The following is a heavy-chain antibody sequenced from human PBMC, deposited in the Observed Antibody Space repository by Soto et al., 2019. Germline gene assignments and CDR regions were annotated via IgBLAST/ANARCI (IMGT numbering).Heavy chain of an antibody. CDR1: GYTFTSYG. V-gene: IGHV1-18*01. CDR2: ISAYNGNT. D-gene: IGHD3-10*01. J-gene: IGHJ4*02. CDR3: GRGSGSYYNSPFDY. Sequence: ASVKVSCKASGYTFTSYGISWVRQAPGQGLEWMGWISAYNGNTNYAQKLQGRVTMTTDTSTSTAYMELRSLRSDDTAVYYCGRGSGSYYNSPFDYCGQGTLVTVSS.